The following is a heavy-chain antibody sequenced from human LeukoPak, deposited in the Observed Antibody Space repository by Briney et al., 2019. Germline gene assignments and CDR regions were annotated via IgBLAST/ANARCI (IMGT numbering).Heavy chain of an antibody. CDR3: ARSSSGGRSIYDY. CDR2: ISSSGGST. CDR1: GFTFSSYS. J-gene: IGHJ4*02. V-gene: IGHV3-23*01. D-gene: IGHD2-15*01. Sequence: PGGSLRLSCAASGFTFSSYSMNWVRQAPGKGLEWVSTISSSGGSTYYAGSVKGRFTISRDNSKNTLYLQMNSLRAEDTAVHYCARSSSGGRSIYDYWGQGTLVTASS.